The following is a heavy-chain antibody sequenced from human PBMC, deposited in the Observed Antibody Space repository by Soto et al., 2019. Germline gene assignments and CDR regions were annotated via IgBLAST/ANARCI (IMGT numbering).Heavy chain of an antibody. J-gene: IGHJ4*02. D-gene: IGHD6-19*01. Sequence: SQTLSLTCAISGDSVSNNRATWNWIRQSPSGGLEWLGRTYYRSKWISDYAMSVKSRISINPDTSKNLISLHLNSVTPEDTAVYYCARAPPDFSSGFDFWGQGTPVTVSS. V-gene: IGHV6-1*01. CDR2: TYYRSKWIS. CDR3: ARAPPDFSSGFDF. CDR1: GDSVSNNRAT.